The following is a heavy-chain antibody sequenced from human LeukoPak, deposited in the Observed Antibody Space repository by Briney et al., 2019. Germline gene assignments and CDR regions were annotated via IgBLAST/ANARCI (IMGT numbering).Heavy chain of an antibody. J-gene: IGHJ5*02. D-gene: IGHD6-19*01. V-gene: IGHV3-21*01. CDR2: ISSSSSYI. Sequence: AGGSLRLSCAASGFTFSSYSMNWVRQAPGKGLEWVSSISSSSSYIYYADSVKGRFTISRDNAKNSLYLQMNSLRAEDTAVYYCASPSPIAVAGKGWFDPWGQGTLVTVSS. CDR1: GFTFSSYS. CDR3: ASPSPIAVAGKGWFDP.